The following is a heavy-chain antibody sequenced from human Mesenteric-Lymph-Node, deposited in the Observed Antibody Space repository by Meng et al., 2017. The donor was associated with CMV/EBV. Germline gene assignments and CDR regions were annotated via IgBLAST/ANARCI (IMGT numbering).Heavy chain of an antibody. CDR2: VSPYNDNR. CDR3: ARTDDYGDYVDY. Sequence: ASVKVSCKASGYSFNNYGVSWVRQAPGQGLEWMGWVSPYNDNRNYARKLQGRVTLTTDTSTSTAYMELRSLRSDDTAVYYCARTDDYGDYVDYWGQGTLVTVSS. CDR1: GYSFNNYG. J-gene: IGHJ4*02. V-gene: IGHV1-18*04. D-gene: IGHD4-17*01.